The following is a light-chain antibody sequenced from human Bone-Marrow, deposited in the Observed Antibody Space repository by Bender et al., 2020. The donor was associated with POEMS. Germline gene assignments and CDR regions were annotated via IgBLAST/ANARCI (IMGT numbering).Light chain of an antibody. Sequence: QSALTQPPSASGSPGQSVTISCTGTSSDIGGYKYVSWYQQHPGKAPKLMIYEVSERPSGVSNRFSAYKSGNTASLTISGLQAEDEADYYCCSYAGSSTLVFGGGTKLTVL. CDR2: EVS. CDR3: CSYAGSSTLV. J-gene: IGLJ3*02. CDR1: SSDIGGYKY. V-gene: IGLV2-23*02.